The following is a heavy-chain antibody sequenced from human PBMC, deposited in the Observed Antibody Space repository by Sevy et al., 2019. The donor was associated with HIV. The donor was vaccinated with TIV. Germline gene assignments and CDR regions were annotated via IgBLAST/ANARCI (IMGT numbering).Heavy chain of an antibody. D-gene: IGHD1-26*01. Sequence: GGSLRLSCAASGFTFSNYGMHWVRQAPGKGLEWVAVVSYDGSTKYYADFVKGRFTISRDNSKNTVYLQMNTLRTEDTAVFYCAKGSKATDSAFDLWCQGTMVTVSS. CDR3: AKGSKATDSAFDL. CDR2: VSYDGSTK. J-gene: IGHJ3*01. CDR1: GFTFSNYG. V-gene: IGHV3-30*18.